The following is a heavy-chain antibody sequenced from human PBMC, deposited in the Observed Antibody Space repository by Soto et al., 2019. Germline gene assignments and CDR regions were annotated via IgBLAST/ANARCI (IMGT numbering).Heavy chain of an antibody. D-gene: IGHD1-26*01. V-gene: IGHV3-23*01. Sequence: EVQLLESGGGLVQPGGSLRLSCAASGFTFINYAMSWVRQAPGKGLEWVSTIGGGDGSTYYADSVKGRFTISRDNSNSALYLQMNGLKTEDTAVYYCTSGVSVGADFYFDSWGQGTLVTVSS. CDR1: GFTFINYA. J-gene: IGHJ4*02. CDR3: TSGVSVGADFYFDS. CDR2: IGGGDGST.